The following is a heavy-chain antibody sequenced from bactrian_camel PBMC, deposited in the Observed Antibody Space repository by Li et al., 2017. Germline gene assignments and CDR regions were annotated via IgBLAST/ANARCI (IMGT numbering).Heavy chain of an antibody. CDR2: IDLRSVT. CDR1: GFLAAFCT. CDR3: TAQRELEWGQCSVSWPNTY. J-gene: IGHJ4*01. V-gene: IGHV3S53*01. Sequence: VESGGGSVQPGGSLTLSCAVSGFLAAFCTMGWYRQGPGKERELVAGIDLRSVTSYGESVKGRFTISHDNAKNTLYLQMNDLKIEDTAVYTCTAQRELEWGQCSVSWPNTYRGQGTQVTVS. D-gene: IGHD1*01.